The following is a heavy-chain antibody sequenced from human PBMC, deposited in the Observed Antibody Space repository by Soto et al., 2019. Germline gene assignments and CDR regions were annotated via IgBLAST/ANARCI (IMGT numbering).Heavy chain of an antibody. CDR2: IKQDGSEK. J-gene: IGHJ3*02. V-gene: IGHV3-7*01. CDR3: ARGAGAFDI. CDR1: GFTFSSYW. Sequence: GGSLRLSCGASGFTFSSYWMSWVRQAPGKGLEWVANIKQDGSEKYYVDSVKGRFTISRDNAKNSQYLQMNSLRAEDKAVYYCARGAGAFDIWGQGTMVTV.